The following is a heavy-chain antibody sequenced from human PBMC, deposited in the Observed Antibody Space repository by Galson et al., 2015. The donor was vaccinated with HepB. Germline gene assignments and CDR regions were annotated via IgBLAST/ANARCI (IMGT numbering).Heavy chain of an antibody. CDR3: VKGSYFDWLLGAFDI. D-gene: IGHD3-9*01. CDR1: GFTFSSYA. Sequence: SLRLSCAASGFTFSSYAMHWVRQAPGKGLEYVSAISSNGGSTYYADSVKGRFTISRDNSKNTLYLQMSSLRAEDTAVYYCVKGSYFDWLLGAFDIWGQGTMVTVSS. CDR2: ISSNGGST. J-gene: IGHJ3*02. V-gene: IGHV3-64D*06.